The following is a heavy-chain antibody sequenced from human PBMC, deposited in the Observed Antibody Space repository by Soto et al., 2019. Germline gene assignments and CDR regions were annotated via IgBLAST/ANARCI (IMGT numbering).Heavy chain of an antibody. CDR3: ARDYHSGGAFDI. Sequence: PSETLSLTCTVSGGSISSYYWSWIRQPPGKGLEWIGYIYYSGSTNYNPSLKSRVTISVDTSKNQFSLKLSSVTAADTAVYYCARDYHSGGAFDIWGQGTMVTV. CDR1: GGSISSYY. CDR2: IYYSGST. V-gene: IGHV4-59*01. D-gene: IGHD6-19*01. J-gene: IGHJ3*02.